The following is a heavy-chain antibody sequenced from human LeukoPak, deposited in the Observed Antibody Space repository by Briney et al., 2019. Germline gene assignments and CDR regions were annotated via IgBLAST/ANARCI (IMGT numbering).Heavy chain of an antibody. D-gene: IGHD3-22*01. J-gene: IGHJ4*02. CDR1: GFTFSSYG. CDR3: TTSYDSSGYDY. CDR2: IKSKTDGGTT. V-gene: IGHV3-15*01. Sequence: GGSLRLSCAASGFTFSSYGMHWVRQAPGKGLEWVGRIKSKTDGGTTDYAAPVKGRFTISRDDSKNTLYLQMNSLKTEDTAVYYCTTSYDSSGYDYWGQGTLVTVSS.